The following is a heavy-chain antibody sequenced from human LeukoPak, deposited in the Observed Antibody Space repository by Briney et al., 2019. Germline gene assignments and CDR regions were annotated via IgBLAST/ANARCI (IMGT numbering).Heavy chain of an antibody. V-gene: IGHV4-38-2*02. J-gene: IGHJ1*01. D-gene: IGHD3-9*01. CDR1: GYSISSGYY. CDR3: ASPLRDILTGYYET. Sequence: PSETLSLTCTVSGYSISSGYYWGWIRQPPGKGLEWIGSIYHSGRTYYNPSLKSRVSISVDTSKNQFSLKLNSVTAADTAVYYCASPLRDILTGYYETWGQGTLVIVSS. CDR2: IYHSGRT.